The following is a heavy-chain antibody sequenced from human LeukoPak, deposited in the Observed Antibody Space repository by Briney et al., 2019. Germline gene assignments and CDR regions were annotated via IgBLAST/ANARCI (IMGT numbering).Heavy chain of an antibody. D-gene: IGHD5-12*01. CDR2: IYYSGST. CDR3: ARGEMATIPNFDY. Sequence: SETLSLTCTVSGGSICSYYWSWIRQPPGKGLEWIGYIYYSGSTNYNPSLKSRVTISVDTSKNQFSLKLSSVTAADTAVYYCARGEMATIPNFDYWGQGTLVTVSS. J-gene: IGHJ4*02. CDR1: GGSICSYY. V-gene: IGHV4-59*01.